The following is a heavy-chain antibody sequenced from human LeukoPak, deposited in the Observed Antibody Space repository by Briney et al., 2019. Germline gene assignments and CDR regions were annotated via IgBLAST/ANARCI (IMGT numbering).Heavy chain of an antibody. CDR2: ISSSSSYI. Sequence: GGSLRLSCAASGFTFSSYSMNWVRQAPGKGLEWVSSISSSSSYIYYADSVKGRFTISRDNAKNSLYLQMSSLRAEDTAVYYCARAPISGWYLDYWGQGTLVTVSS. CDR1: GFTFSSYS. J-gene: IGHJ4*02. CDR3: ARAPISGWYLDY. D-gene: IGHD6-19*01. V-gene: IGHV3-21*01.